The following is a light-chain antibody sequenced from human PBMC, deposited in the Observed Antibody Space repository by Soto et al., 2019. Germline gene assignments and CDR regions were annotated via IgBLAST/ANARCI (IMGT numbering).Light chain of an antibody. Sequence: QSVLTQPPSVSAAPGQKVTISCSGSSSNIGNNYVSWYQQHPGKAPELMIYEVSHRPSGVSNRFSGSKSDNTASLTISGLQAEDEADYYCSSYTSISTLYVFGTGTKVTVL. CDR3: SSYTSISTLYV. CDR1: SSNIGNNY. CDR2: EVS. J-gene: IGLJ1*01. V-gene: IGLV2-14*01.